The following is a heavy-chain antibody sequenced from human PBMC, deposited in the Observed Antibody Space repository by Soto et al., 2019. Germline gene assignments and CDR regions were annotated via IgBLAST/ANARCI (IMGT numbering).Heavy chain of an antibody. CDR1: GYTFTGYY. Sequence: QVQLVQSGAEVKKPGASVKVSCKASGYTFTGYYMHWVRQAPGQGLEWMGWINPNSGGTNYAQKYQGGVTMTRDTSISTAYMELSRLRSEDTAVYYCARDSIKQQLVEYFQHWGQGTLVTVSS. CDR2: INPNSGGT. CDR3: ARDSIKQQLVEYFQH. V-gene: IGHV1-2*02. D-gene: IGHD6-13*01. J-gene: IGHJ1*01.